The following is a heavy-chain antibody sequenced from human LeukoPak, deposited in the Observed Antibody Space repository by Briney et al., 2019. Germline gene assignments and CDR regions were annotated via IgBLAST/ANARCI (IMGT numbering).Heavy chain of an antibody. J-gene: IGHJ4*02. D-gene: IGHD3-9*01. CDR1: GFPFGSYV. V-gene: IGHV3-48*02. CDR3: ARDHDWAFDL. Sequence: GGSLRLSCEGSGFPFGSYVMSWVRQAPGKGLEWIAYINHNAEMIFYPDFVKGQFTISRDNPTKSLYLQMNALRYEDTAIYYCARDHDWAFDLWGQGTLVTVSS. CDR2: INHNAEMI.